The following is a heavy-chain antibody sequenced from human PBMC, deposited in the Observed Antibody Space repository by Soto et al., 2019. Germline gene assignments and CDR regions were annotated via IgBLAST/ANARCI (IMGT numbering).Heavy chain of an antibody. CDR3: AKDVSSYYFYGMDV. Sequence: EVQLLESGGGLVQPGGSLRLSCAASGFSFSIYDMTWFRQAPGKGLEWVSAISGSGTTTYYADSVKGRFTISRDNSKNTLYLQMNSLRAEDTALYYCAKDVSSYYFYGMDVRGHGTTVTVSS. V-gene: IGHV3-23*01. D-gene: IGHD6-6*01. J-gene: IGHJ6*02. CDR1: GFSFSIYD. CDR2: ISGSGTTT.